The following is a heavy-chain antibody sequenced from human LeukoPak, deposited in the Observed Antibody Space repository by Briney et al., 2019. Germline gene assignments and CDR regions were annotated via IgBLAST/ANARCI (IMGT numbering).Heavy chain of an antibody. V-gene: IGHV3-23*01. D-gene: IGHD3-22*01. CDR3: AKDSHRQYYYDSSATSYFDY. J-gene: IGHJ4*02. CDR1: GFTFSSYA. CDR2: ISGSGGST. Sequence: GGSLRLSCAASGFTFSSYAMSWVRQAPGKGLEWVSAISGSGGSTYYADSVKGRFTISRDNSKNTLYLQMNSLRAEDTAVYYCAKDSHRQYYYDSSATSYFDYWGQGTLVTVSS.